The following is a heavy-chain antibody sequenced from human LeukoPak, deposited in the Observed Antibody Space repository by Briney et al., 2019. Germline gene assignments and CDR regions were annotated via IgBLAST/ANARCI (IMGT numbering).Heavy chain of an antibody. CDR2: ISYGGSNK. V-gene: IGHV3-30*18. J-gene: IGHJ6*02. Sequence: GRSLRLSCAASGFTFSSNGMHWVRHAPGKGREREAVISYGGSNKYYGDCVEGRFTISRDNSKNTLYLQMNSLRSEDMAVYYCEKDTVRMVVIYYNGMDVWGQGTTVTVSS. D-gene: IGHD2-15*01. CDR1: GFTFSSNG. CDR3: EKDTVRMVVIYYNGMDV.